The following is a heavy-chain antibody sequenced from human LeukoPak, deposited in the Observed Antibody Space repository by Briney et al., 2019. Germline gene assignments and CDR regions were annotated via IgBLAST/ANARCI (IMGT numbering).Heavy chain of an antibody. Sequence: ASVKVSCKASGYSFTSNYIHWVRQAPGQGLEWMGMIHPRDGRTSYAQKFQGRVTVTRDTSTSTVHMELSGLRSEDTAVYYCARDQEAFDYWGQGTLVTVSS. CDR3: ARDQEAFDY. J-gene: IGHJ4*02. CDR2: IHPRDGRT. V-gene: IGHV1-46*01. CDR1: GYSFTSNY.